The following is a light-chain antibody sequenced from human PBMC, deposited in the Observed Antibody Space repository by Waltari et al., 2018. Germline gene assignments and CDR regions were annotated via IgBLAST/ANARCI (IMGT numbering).Light chain of an antibody. CDR3: QQYNNWPPGDT. CDR2: GAS. J-gene: IGKJ2*01. CDR1: QSVSSN. Sequence: DIVMTQSPATLSVSPGERATLPCRASQSVSSNLAWYQQKPGQAPRLLIYGASTRATGIPARFSGSGSGTEFTLTISSLQSEDFAVYYCQQYNNWPPGDTFGQGTKLEIK. V-gene: IGKV3-15*01.